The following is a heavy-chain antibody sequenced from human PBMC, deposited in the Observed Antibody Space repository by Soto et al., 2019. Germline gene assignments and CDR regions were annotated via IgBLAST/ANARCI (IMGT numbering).Heavy chain of an antibody. V-gene: IGHV1-2*04. Sequence: ASVKVSCKASGYTFTGYYMHWVRQATGQGLEWMGWINPNSGGTNYAQKFQGWVTMTRDTSISTAYMELSRLRSDDTAVYYCARDLGYCSGGSCYPSPNAFDIWGQGTMVTVSS. J-gene: IGHJ3*02. D-gene: IGHD2-15*01. CDR3: ARDLGYCSGGSCYPSPNAFDI. CDR2: INPNSGGT. CDR1: GYTFTGYY.